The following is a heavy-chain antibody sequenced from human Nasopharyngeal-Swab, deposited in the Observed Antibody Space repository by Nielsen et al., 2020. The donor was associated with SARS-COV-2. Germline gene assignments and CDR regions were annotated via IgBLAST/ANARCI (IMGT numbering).Heavy chain of an antibody. CDR3: ASAPRSPGGNSAFDY. V-gene: IGHV3-66*01. J-gene: IGHJ4*02. D-gene: IGHD4-23*01. Sequence: GESLKISCAASGFTVSSNYMSWVRQAPGKGLEWVSVIYSGGSTYYADSVKGRFTISRDNSKNTLYLQMNSLRAEDTAVYYCASAPRSPGGNSAFDYWGQGTLVTVSS. CDR1: GFTVSSNY. CDR2: IYSGGST.